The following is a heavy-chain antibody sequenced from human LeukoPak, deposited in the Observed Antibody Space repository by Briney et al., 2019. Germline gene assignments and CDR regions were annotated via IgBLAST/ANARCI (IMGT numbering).Heavy chain of an antibody. D-gene: IGHD3-10*01. CDR1: GGSISSYY. CDR3: ARWPGSYLYYGMDV. Sequence: SETLSLTCTVSGGSISSYYWSWIRQPPGKGLEWIGYIFYSGSTNYNPSLKSRVTISVDTSKRQFSLKLSSVTAADTAVYYCARWPGSYLYYGMDVWGQGTTVTVSS. J-gene: IGHJ6*02. V-gene: IGHV4-59*08. CDR2: IFYSGST.